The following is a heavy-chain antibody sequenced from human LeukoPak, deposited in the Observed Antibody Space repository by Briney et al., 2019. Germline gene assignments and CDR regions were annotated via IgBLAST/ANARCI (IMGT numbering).Heavy chain of an antibody. Sequence: PGGSLRLSCAASGFTFSSYAMHWVRQAPGKGLAWVAVISYDGSNKYYADSVKGRFTISRDNSKNTLYLQMNSLRAEDTAVYYCARDVAAGIFIFSFDYWGQGTLVTVSS. V-gene: IGHV3-30*01. CDR1: GFTFSSYA. CDR3: ARDVAAGIFIFSFDY. J-gene: IGHJ4*02. D-gene: IGHD6-13*01. CDR2: ISYDGSNK.